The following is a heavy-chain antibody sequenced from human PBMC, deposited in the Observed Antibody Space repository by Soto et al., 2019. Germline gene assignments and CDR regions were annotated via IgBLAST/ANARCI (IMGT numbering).Heavy chain of an antibody. CDR3: SRQASDFWSGKPQYYMDV. Sequence: EVQLVESGGGLVQPGGSRKLSGAASGFTFSGSAMHGVRQASGKGLEWVGRIRSKGNNYATAYGASLKGRFTISRDDSKNTAYLQMNSLNTEDTAVYYCSRQASDFWSGKPQYYMDVWGKGTTVTVSS. V-gene: IGHV3-73*01. J-gene: IGHJ6*03. D-gene: IGHD3-3*01. CDR2: IRSKGNNYAT. CDR1: GFTFSGSA.